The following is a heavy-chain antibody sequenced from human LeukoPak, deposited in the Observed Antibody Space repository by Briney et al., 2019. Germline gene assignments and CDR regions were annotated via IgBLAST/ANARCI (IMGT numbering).Heavy chain of an antibody. CDR2: IYYSEST. Sequence: SQTLSLTCTVSGGSISSGDYYWSWIRQPPGKGLEWIGYIYYSESTYYNPSLKSRVTISVDTSKNQFSLKLSSVTAADTAVYYCASNSGSYDDAFDIWGQGTMVTVSS. CDR1: GGSISSGDYY. V-gene: IGHV4-30-4*08. D-gene: IGHD1-26*01. CDR3: ASNSGSYDDAFDI. J-gene: IGHJ3*02.